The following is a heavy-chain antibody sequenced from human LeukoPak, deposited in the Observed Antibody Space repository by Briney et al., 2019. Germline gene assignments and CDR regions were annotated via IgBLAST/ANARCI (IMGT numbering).Heavy chain of an antibody. CDR2: IYPDDSDT. J-gene: IGHJ4*02. Sequence: GESLKISCEGSGYSFTNYWIGWVRQMPGKGLEWMGVIYPDDSDTRYSTSFQGQVTISADKSIGTAYLQWSSLKASDPAMYYCAIGGDSSTSCYRCFNYWGQGTLVTVSS. V-gene: IGHV5-51*01. CDR1: GYSFTNYW. CDR3: AIGGDSSTSCYRCFNY. D-gene: IGHD2-2*01.